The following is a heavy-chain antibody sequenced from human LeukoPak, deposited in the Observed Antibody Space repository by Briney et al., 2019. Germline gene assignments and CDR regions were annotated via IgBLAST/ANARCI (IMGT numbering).Heavy chain of an antibody. CDR2: IYGGGSP. J-gene: IGHJ3*01. D-gene: IGHD2-21*01. V-gene: IGHV3-53*01. CDR3: AINGCYRGVCDFDV. CDR1: GFTFSSYW. Sequence: GGSLRLSRAASGFTFSSYWMHWVRQAPGKGLVRVSVIYGGGSPYSADSVKGRFTISRDTSKNTLYLQMNSLRAEDTAVYYCAINGCYRGVCDFDVWGQGTMVTVSS.